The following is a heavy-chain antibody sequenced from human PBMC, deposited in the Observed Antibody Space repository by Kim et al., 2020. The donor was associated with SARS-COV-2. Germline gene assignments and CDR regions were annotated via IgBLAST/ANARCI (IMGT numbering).Heavy chain of an antibody. CDR2: INGGNGNT. D-gene: IGHD3-10*01. CDR1: GYTFDTFS. Sequence: ASVMVSCKASGYTFDTFSLYWVRQAPGQRFEWMGWINGGNGNTRYSQTFQGRVTITRDRAATTAYMELSSLTSKDTAVYYCAREGSGSCNWFDPWGQGTL. J-gene: IGHJ5*02. CDR3: AREGSGSCNWFDP. V-gene: IGHV1-3*01.